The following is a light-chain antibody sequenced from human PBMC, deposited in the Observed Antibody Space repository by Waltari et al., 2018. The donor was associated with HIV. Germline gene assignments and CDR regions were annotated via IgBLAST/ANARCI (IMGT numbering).Light chain of an antibody. CDR1: QSVSSSY. CDR3: QQYGSSPRYT. Sequence: EIVLTQSPVTLSFSPGERVTLSCRASQSVSSSYLAWYQQNPGQAPRLLIYCASSRATGIPDRFSGSGSGTDFTLTISRLEPEDFAVYYCQQYGSSPRYTFGQGTKLEIK. CDR2: CAS. J-gene: IGKJ2*01. V-gene: IGKV3-20*01.